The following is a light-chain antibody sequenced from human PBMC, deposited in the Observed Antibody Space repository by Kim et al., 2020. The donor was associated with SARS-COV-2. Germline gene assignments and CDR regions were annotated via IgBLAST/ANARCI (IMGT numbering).Light chain of an antibody. CDR1: KLGDKH. V-gene: IGLV3-1*01. Sequence: SYELTQPPSVSVSPGQTASITCSGHKLGDKHAYWYQQKPGQSPVLVIYQDIKRPSGIPERFSGSNSGNTVTLTISGIQSMDEADYYCQAWDSSTAVFGGG. CDR3: QAWDSSTAV. CDR2: QDI. J-gene: IGLJ3*02.